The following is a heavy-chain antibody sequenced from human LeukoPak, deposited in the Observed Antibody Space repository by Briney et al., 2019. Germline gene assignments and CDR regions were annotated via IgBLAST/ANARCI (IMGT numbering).Heavy chain of an antibody. V-gene: IGHV4-59*12. Sequence: SETLSLTCTVSGGSISSYYWSWIRQPPGKGLEWIGSIYYSGSTYYNPSLKSRVTISVDTSKNQFSLKLSSVTAADTAVYYCARGVLRYFDWFGFDPWGQGTQVTVSS. CDR3: ARGVLRYFDWFGFDP. D-gene: IGHD3-9*01. CDR2: IYYSGST. J-gene: IGHJ5*02. CDR1: GGSISSYY.